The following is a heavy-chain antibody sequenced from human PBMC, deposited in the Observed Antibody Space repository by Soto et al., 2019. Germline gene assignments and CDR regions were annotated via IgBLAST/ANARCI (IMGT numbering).Heavy chain of an antibody. V-gene: IGHV3-23*01. CDR3: AKAVYYWSYSDY. J-gene: IGHJ4*02. Sequence: PVGSLRLSCAASGFTFSSYAMTWVRQAPGKGLEWVSAISGSGGSTYYADSVKGRFTISRDNSKNTLFLQMNSLRAEDTAVYYCAKAVYYWSYSDYWGQGTLVTVSS. CDR1: GFTFSSYA. CDR2: ISGSGGST. D-gene: IGHD3-3*01.